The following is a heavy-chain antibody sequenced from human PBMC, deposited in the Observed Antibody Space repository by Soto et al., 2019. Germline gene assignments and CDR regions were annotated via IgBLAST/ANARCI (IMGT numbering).Heavy chain of an antibody. J-gene: IGHJ5*02. CDR1: GFTFGNYW. CDR2: IKQDGSER. D-gene: IGHD1-1*01. V-gene: IGHV3-7*01. CDR3: PSARHTGP. Sequence: GRSLTRSCAASGFTFGNYWMSWVRQDPGKGPEWVANIKQDGSERNYVDSVKGRFTISRDNAENSLYLQMNSLRVEDTGVYYCPSARHTGPWGQGTLVNLSS.